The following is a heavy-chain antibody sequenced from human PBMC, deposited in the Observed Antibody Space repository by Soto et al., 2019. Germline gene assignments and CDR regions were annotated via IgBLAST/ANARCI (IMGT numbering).Heavy chain of an antibody. D-gene: IGHD3-10*01. J-gene: IGHJ5*02. Sequence: SETLSLTCTVSGGSISSYYWSWIRQPPGKGLEWIGYIYYSGSTNYNPSLKSRVTISVDTSKNQFSLKLSSVTAADTAVYYCARGNTMVRGVIIRFPWFDPWGQGTLVTVSS. V-gene: IGHV4-59*01. CDR3: ARGNTMVRGVIIRFPWFDP. CDR2: IYYSGST. CDR1: GGSISSYY.